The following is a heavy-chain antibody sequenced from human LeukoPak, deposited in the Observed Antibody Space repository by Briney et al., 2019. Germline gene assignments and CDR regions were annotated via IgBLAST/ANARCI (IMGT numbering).Heavy chain of an antibody. J-gene: IGHJ3*02. D-gene: IGHD2-2*01. CDR3: AREVAGYCSSTSCYPRFLVAFDI. V-gene: IGHV3-21*01. CDR2: ISSSSSYI. Sequence: GGSLRLSCAASGFTFSSYSMNWVRQAPGKGLEWVSSISSSSSYIYYADSVKGRFTISRDNAKNSLYLQMNSLRAEDTAVYYCAREVAGYCSSTSCYPRFLVAFDIWGQGTMVTVSS. CDR1: GFTFSSYS.